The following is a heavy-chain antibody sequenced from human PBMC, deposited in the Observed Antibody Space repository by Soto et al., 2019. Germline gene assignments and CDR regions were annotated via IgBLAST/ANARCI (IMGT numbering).Heavy chain of an antibody. D-gene: IGHD3-22*01. CDR2: IIPIFGTA. J-gene: IGHJ3*02. CDR1: SYA. CDR3: AREEYYYDSSGYYPDAFDI. V-gene: IGHV1-69*06. Sequence: SYAISWVRQAPGQGLEWMGGIIPIFGTANYAQKFQGRVTITADKSTSTAYMELSSLRSEDTAVYYCAREEYYYDSSGYYPDAFDIWGQGTMVTVSS.